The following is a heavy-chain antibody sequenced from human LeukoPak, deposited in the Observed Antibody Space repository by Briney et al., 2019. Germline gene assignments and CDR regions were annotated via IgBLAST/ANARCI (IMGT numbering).Heavy chain of an antibody. V-gene: IGHV1-69*05. D-gene: IGHD5-12*01. Sequence: SVKVSCKASGGTFGSYAISWVRQAPGQGLEWMGGIIPIFGTANYAQKFQGRVTITTDESTSTAYMELSSLRSEDTAVYYCASSSTSGYDHYYYYYYMDVWGKGTTVTVSS. CDR3: ASSSTSGYDHYYYYYYMDV. J-gene: IGHJ6*03. CDR2: IIPIFGTA. CDR1: GGTFGSYA.